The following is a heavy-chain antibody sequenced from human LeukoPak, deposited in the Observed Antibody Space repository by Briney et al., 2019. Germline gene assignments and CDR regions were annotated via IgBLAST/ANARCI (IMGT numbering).Heavy chain of an antibody. CDR2: IYPGDSDT. V-gene: IGHV5-51*01. D-gene: IGHD6-13*01. CDR1: GYSFTSYW. Sequence: GESLKISCKGSGYSFTSYWIGWVRQMPGKGLEWMGIIYPGDSDTRYSPSFQGQVTISADKSISTAYLQWSNLKASDTAMYYCARHDRVGIAAAVTGDYWGQGTLVTVSS. J-gene: IGHJ4*02. CDR3: ARHDRVGIAAAVTGDY.